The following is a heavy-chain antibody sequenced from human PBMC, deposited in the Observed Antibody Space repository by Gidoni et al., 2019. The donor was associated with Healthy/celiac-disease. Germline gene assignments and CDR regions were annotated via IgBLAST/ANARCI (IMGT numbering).Heavy chain of an antibody. CDR1: GFTFSSYG. Sequence: QVQLVESGGGVVQPGRSLRLSCAASGFTFSSYGMHWVRQAPGKGLEWVAVIWYDGSNKYYADSVKGRFTISRDNSKNTLYLQMNSLRAEDTAVYYCAREVEYSSSSFLFDYWGQGTLVTVSS. J-gene: IGHJ4*02. CDR2: IWYDGSNK. V-gene: IGHV3-33*01. CDR3: AREVEYSSSSFLFDY. D-gene: IGHD6-6*01.